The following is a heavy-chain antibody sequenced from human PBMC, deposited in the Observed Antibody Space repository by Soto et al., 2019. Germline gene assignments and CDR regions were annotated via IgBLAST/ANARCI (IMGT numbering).Heavy chain of an antibody. V-gene: IGHV1-24*01. Sequence: ASVKVSCKVSGYTLTELSMHCVRQAPGKGLEWMGGFDPEDGETIYAQKFQGRVTMTEDTSTDTAYMELSSLRSEDTAVYYCATGYCSGGSCFVFDYWGQGTLVTVSS. CDR1: GYTLTELS. J-gene: IGHJ4*02. D-gene: IGHD2-15*01. CDR3: ATGYCSGGSCFVFDY. CDR2: FDPEDGET.